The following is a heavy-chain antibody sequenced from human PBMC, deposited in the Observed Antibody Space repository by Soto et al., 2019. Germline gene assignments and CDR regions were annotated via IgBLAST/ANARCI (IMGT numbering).Heavy chain of an antibody. Sequence: LRLSCAASGFTFSDYYMSWIRQAPGKGLEWVSYISSSSSYTNYADSVKGRFTISRDNAKNSLYLQMNSLRAEDTAVYYCAKVGSLDAFDYWGQGTLVTVSS. CDR2: ISSSSSYT. CDR3: AKVGSLDAFDY. V-gene: IGHV3-11*06. D-gene: IGHD1-26*01. CDR1: GFTFSDYY. J-gene: IGHJ4*02.